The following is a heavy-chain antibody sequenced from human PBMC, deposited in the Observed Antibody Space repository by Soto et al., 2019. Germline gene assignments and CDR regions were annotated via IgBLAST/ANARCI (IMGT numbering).Heavy chain of an antibody. Sequence: SETLSLTCTVSGGSISSYYWSWIRQPPGKGLEWIGYIYYSGSTNYNPSLKSRVTISVDTSKNQFSLKLSSVTAADTAVYFCARVHIQDLENIFDYWGQGTLVTVS. V-gene: IGHV4-59*01. J-gene: IGHJ4*02. CDR3: ARVHIQDLENIFDY. D-gene: IGHD3-3*01. CDR2: IYYSGST. CDR1: GGSISSYY.